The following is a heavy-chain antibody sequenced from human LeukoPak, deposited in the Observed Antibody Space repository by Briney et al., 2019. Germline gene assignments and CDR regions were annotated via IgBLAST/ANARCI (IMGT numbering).Heavy chain of an antibody. V-gene: IGHV3-23*01. Sequence: GGSLCLTCAASGVTGVTYNRYAMSWVRQAPGKGLEWVSAISGSGGNAYYADSVKGRFTISRDNSKNTLFLQMNSLRAEDTALYYCANRPLSEHCFDPWGQGTLVTVSS. D-gene: IGHD5/OR15-5a*01. CDR3: ANRPLSEHCFDP. J-gene: IGHJ5*02. CDR1: GVTGVTYNRYA. CDR2: ISGSGGNA.